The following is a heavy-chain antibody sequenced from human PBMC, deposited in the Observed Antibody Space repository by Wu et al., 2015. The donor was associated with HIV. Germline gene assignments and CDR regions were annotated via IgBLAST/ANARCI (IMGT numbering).Heavy chain of an antibody. CDR3: ARDGSDWYSRYTRPFDY. D-gene: IGHD2-21*02. Sequence: QVELVQSGAEVKKPGASVKVSCKARAYSFNIYYVHWVRQAPGQGLEWMGLINPSSGVARYAQKFQDRLTMTRDSPTTTVYLDLNNLTSEDTAVYYCARDGSDWYSRYTRPFDYWGQGTLVTVSS. V-gene: IGHV1-46*02. CDR2: INPSSGVA. J-gene: IGHJ4*02. CDR1: AYSFNIYY.